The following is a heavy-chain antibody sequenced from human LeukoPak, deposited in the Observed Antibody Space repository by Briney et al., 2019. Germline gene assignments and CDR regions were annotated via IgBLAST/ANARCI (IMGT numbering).Heavy chain of an antibody. CDR2: MNTSGST. Sequence: TSETLSLTCTVSGGSISSYYWTWIRQSAGKGLEWIGRMNTSGSTNYNPSLRSRVTMSVNTSKNQFSLNLTSVTAADTAVYSCAREGGDPRWLDPWGQGTLVTVSS. CDR3: AREGGDPRWLDP. J-gene: IGHJ5*02. CDR1: GGSISSYY. D-gene: IGHD6-25*01. V-gene: IGHV4-4*07.